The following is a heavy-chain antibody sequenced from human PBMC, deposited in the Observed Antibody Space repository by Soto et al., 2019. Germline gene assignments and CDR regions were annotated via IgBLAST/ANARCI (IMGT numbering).Heavy chain of an antibody. CDR1: GYTFINYY. CDR3: AREKWLVRRNDPFDI. D-gene: IGHD6-19*01. Sequence: ASVKVSGTASGYTFINYYMHCVRQAPGQGLEWMGIINPNGGSTTYAQKFQGRVTLTRDTSTNTVNMELSSLRSEDTAVYYCAREKWLVRRNDPFDIWGQGTMVTVSS. J-gene: IGHJ3*02. CDR2: INPNGGST. V-gene: IGHV1-46*01.